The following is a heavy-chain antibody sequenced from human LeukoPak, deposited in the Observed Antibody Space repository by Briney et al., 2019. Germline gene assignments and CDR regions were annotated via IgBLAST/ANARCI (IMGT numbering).Heavy chain of an antibody. CDR3: AREPTSGNYYGTFDP. Sequence: ASVKVSCKASGYTFTDYYMHWVRQAPGQGLEWMGWINPNSGATNYAQKFQGRVTMTRDTSISTAYMELRRPRSDDTAMYYCAREPTSGNYYGTFDPWGQGTLVTVSS. V-gene: IGHV1-2*02. CDR1: GYTFTDYY. J-gene: IGHJ5*02. D-gene: IGHD1-26*01. CDR2: INPNSGAT.